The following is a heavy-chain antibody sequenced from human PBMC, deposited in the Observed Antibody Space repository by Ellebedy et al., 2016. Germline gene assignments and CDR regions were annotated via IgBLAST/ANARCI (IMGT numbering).Heavy chain of an antibody. D-gene: IGHD6-6*01. CDR2: IYYSGST. V-gene: IGHV4-30-4*01. CDR1: GGSINSGDSY. CDR3: ARGDSSSSRVYY. Sequence: SETLSLTCTVSGGSINSGDSYWSWLRQPPGKGLEWIGYIYYSGSTYYNPSLKSRVTISLDTSKNQFSLRLTSVTAADTAVYYCARGDSSSSRVYYWGQGTLVTVSS. J-gene: IGHJ4*02.